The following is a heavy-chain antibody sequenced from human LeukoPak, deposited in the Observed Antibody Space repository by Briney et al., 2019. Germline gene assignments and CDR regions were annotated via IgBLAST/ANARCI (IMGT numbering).Heavy chain of an antibody. Sequence: PSETLSPTCAVSGGSISSGGYSWSWIRQPPGKGLEWIGYIYHSGSTYYNPSLKSRVTTSVDRSKNQFSLKLSSVTAADTAVYYCARVFTGLYFDYWGQGTLVTVSS. CDR3: ARVFTGLYFDY. V-gene: IGHV4-30-2*01. CDR1: GGSISSGGYS. D-gene: IGHD3/OR15-3a*01. CDR2: IYHSGST. J-gene: IGHJ4*02.